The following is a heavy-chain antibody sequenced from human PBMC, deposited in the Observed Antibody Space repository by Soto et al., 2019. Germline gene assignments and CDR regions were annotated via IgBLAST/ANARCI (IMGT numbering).Heavy chain of an antibody. CDR2: IIPFFGTT. D-gene: IGHD2-8*01. J-gene: IGHJ6*02. V-gene: IGHV1-69*18. Sequence: QVQLVQSGAEVKKPGSSVKVSCKASGGTFSSYSINWVRQAPGQGLEWMGRIIPFFGTTSYAQKFEGRITITADASTSTVYMELSSLTSEDTALYYGSISVYCTFTTCYYYYGLDVWGQGTTVTVSS. CDR3: SISVYCTFTTCYYYYGLDV. CDR1: GGTFSSYS.